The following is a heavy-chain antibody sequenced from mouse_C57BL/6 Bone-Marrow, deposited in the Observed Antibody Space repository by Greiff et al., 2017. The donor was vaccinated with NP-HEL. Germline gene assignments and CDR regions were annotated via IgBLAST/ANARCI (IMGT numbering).Heavy chain of an antibody. Sequence: EVKLMESGGGLVQPGGSMKLSCVASGFTFSNYWMNWVRQSPEKGLEWVAQIRLKSDNYATHYAESVKGRFTISRDDSKSSVYLQMNNLRAEETGIYYCNAYYGNPWGQGTLVTVSA. D-gene: IGHD2-10*01. CDR3: NAYYGNP. V-gene: IGHV6-3*01. CDR1: GFTFSNYW. J-gene: IGHJ3*01. CDR2: IRLKSDNYAT.